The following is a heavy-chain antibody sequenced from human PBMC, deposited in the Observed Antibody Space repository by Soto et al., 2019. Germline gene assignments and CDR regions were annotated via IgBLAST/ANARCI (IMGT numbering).Heavy chain of an antibody. CDR1: GGTFSSYT. J-gene: IGHJ5*02. V-gene: IGHV1-69*02. CDR3: ARGYDFWSGYQSISCFDP. D-gene: IGHD3-3*01. CDR2: IIPILGIA. Sequence: QVQLVQSGAEVKKPGSSLKVSCKASGGTFSSYTISWVRQAPGQGLEWMGRIIPILGIANYAQKFQGRVTITAHKSTSTAYMELSSLRSEDTAVYYCARGYDFWSGYQSISCFDPWGQGTLVTVSS.